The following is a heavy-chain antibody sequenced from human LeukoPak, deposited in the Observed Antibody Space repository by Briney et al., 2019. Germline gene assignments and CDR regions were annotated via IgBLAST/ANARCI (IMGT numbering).Heavy chain of an antibody. Sequence: GRSLRLSCAASGFTFSSYGMHWVRQAPGKGLEWVAVISYDGSNKYYADSVKGRFTISRDNSKNTLYLQMNSLRAEDTAVYYCAKDQGIAAAGDYYYGMDVWGQGTTVTVSS. D-gene: IGHD6-13*01. CDR1: GFTFSSYG. J-gene: IGHJ6*02. V-gene: IGHV3-30*18. CDR2: ISYDGSNK. CDR3: AKDQGIAAAGDYYYGMDV.